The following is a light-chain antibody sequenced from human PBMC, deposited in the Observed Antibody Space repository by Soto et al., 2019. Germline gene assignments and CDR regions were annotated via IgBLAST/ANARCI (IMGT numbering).Light chain of an antibody. Sequence: QSALTQPASVSGSPGQSITISCTGSGSDVGGYNYVSWYQQHPGKAPKLMIYEVSNRPSGVSDRFSGSKSANTASLTISGLQAEDEADYYCSSYTSSSTLEFGGGTQLTVL. J-gene: IGLJ3*02. CDR3: SSYTSSSTLE. CDR1: GSDVGGYNY. V-gene: IGLV2-14*01. CDR2: EVS.